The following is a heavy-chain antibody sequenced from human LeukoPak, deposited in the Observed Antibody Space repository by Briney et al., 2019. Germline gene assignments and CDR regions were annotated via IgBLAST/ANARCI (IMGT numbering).Heavy chain of an antibody. CDR3: ATGYISYYYDSSGYHY. CDR1: GYTLSELS. D-gene: IGHD3-22*01. CDR2: INPSGGST. J-gene: IGHJ4*02. Sequence: ASVKVSCKVSGYTLSELSMHWVRQAPGQGLEWMGIINPSGGSTSYAQKFQGRVTMTRDMSTSTAYMELSSLRSEDTAVYYCATGYISYYYDSSGYHYWGQGTLVTVSS. V-gene: IGHV1-46*01.